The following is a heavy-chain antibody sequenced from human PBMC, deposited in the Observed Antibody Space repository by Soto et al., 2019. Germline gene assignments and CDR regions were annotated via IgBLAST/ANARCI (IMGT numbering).Heavy chain of an antibody. CDR2: VSASGLNT. CDR3: AKDRPRRTSGYFFGY. D-gene: IGHD1-1*01. Sequence: GRPLWLYRGASGLTISHYAMDRVSQAPGKGLEWVSGVSASGLNTDYADPVKGRFYISRDNSKNTVSLHMNSLRAEDTALYYYAKDRPRRTSGYFFGYWGQGTPVTVSS. V-gene: IGHV3-23*01. CDR1: GLTISHYA. J-gene: IGHJ4*02.